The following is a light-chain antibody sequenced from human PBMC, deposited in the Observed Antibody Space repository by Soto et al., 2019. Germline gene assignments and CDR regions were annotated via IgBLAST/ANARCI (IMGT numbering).Light chain of an antibody. V-gene: IGLV4-69*01. J-gene: IGLJ2*01. CDR2: VNSDGTH. CDR1: SGHTNYA. Sequence: QLVLTQSPSASASLGASVKLTCTLASGHTNYAIAWHQQQPKKGPRYLMKVNSDGTHIKGDGIPDRFSGSSSGAERYLTISSLQSEDEADYYCQTWGTVTPVIFGGGTKVTVL. CDR3: QTWGTVTPVI.